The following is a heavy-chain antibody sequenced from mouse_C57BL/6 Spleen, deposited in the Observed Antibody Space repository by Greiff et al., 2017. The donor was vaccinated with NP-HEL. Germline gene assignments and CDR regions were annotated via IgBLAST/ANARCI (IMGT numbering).Heavy chain of an antibody. CDR2: ISSGGSYT. CDR3: AREETGRYFDV. V-gene: IGHV5-6*01. CDR1: GFTFSSYG. J-gene: IGHJ1*03. Sequence: EVMLVESGGDLVKPGGSLKLSCAASGFTFSSYGMSWVRQTPDKRLEWVATISSGGSYTYYPDSVKGRFTIPRDNAKNTLYLQMSSLKSEDTAMYYGAREETGRYFDVWGTGTTVTVSS.